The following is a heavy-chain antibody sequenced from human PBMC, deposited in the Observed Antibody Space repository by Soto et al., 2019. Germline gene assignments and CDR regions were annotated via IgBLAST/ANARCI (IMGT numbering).Heavy chain of an antibody. Sequence: EVQLVESGGGLVQPGGSLILSCAASGFTFSDHYMDWVRQAPGNGLEWVGRTSNKANSYTTEYAAYVRGRFIVSSDDSKSSLYLKMNSQNTEDTAVHYGARASGGNYQYQYFDLWGRGTLVTVSS. V-gene: IGHV3-72*01. CDR1: GFTFSDHY. J-gene: IGHJ2*01. D-gene: IGHD2-15*01. CDR2: TSNKANSYTT. CDR3: ARASGGNYQYQYFDL.